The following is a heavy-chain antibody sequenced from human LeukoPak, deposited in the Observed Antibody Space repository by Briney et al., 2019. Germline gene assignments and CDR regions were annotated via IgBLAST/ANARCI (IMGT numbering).Heavy chain of an antibody. CDR2: IYYSGST. V-gene: IGHV4-39*01. CDR3: ARVAVSSSWFIDY. J-gene: IGHJ4*02. CDR1: GGSISSSSYY. D-gene: IGHD6-13*01. Sequence: SETLSLTCTVSGGSISSSSYYWGWIRQPPGKGLEWIGSIYYSGSTYYNPSLKSRVTISVDTSKNQFSLKLSSVTAADTAVYYCARVAVSSSWFIDYWGQGTLVTVSS.